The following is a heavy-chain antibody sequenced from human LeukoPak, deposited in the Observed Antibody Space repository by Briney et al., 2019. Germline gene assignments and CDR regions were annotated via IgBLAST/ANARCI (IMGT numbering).Heavy chain of an antibody. J-gene: IGHJ4*02. V-gene: IGHV1-69*05. Sequence: SVKVSCKASGGTFSSYAISWVRQAPGQGLEWMGRIIPIFGTANYAQKFQGRVTITTDESTSTAYMELSSLRSEDTAVYYCASGTYYYGSGSFFWGQGTLVTVSP. D-gene: IGHD3-10*01. CDR3: ASGTYYYGSGSFF. CDR2: IIPIFGTA. CDR1: GGTFSSYA.